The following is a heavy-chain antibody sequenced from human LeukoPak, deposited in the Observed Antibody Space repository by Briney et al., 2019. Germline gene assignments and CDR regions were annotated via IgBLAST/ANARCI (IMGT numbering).Heavy chain of an antibody. CDR2: INPSGGST. J-gene: IGHJ4*02. V-gene: IGHV1-46*01. Sequence: ASVKVSCKASGYTFTSYYMHWVRQAPGQGLEWMGIINPSGGSTSYAQKFQGRVTMTRDTSTSTVYMELSSLRFEDTAVCYCARVGYSYGFDYWGQGTLVTVSS. D-gene: IGHD5-18*01. CDR1: GYTFTSYY. CDR3: ARVGYSYGFDY.